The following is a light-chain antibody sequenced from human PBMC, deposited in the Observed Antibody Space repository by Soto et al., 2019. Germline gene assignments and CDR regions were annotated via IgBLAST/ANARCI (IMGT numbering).Light chain of an antibody. V-gene: IGKV1-5*03. CDR2: KAS. CDR3: QHYNSYSEA. J-gene: IGKJ1*01. Sequence: DIKMTQSPPTLSGSLSGRITIXFLASQTISSWLAWYQQKPGKAPKLLIYKASTLKSGVPSRFSGSGSGTEFTLTISSLQPDDFATYYCQHYNSYSEAFGQGTKVDIK. CDR1: QTISSW.